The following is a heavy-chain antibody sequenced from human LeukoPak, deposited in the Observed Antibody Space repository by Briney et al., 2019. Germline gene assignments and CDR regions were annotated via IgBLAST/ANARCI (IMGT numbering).Heavy chain of an antibody. CDR1: GGTVSSYT. Sequence: SVKVSCKASGGTVSSYTISWVRQAPGQGLEWMGRIIPILGIANYAQKFQGRVTITADKSTSTAYMELSSLRSEDTAVYYCARGLHIVVVPAASEADWFDPWGQGTLVTVSS. V-gene: IGHV1-69*02. CDR3: ARGLHIVVVPAASEADWFDP. J-gene: IGHJ5*02. CDR2: IIPILGIA. D-gene: IGHD2-2*01.